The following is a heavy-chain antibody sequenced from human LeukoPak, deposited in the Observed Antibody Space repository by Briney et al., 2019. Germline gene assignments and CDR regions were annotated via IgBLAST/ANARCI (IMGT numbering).Heavy chain of an antibody. D-gene: IGHD6-19*01. V-gene: IGHV4-61*02. Sequence: SETLSLTCTVSGGSISSGSYYWSWIRQPAGKGLEWIGRIYTSGSTNYNPSLKSRVTISVDTSKNQFSLKLSSVTAADTAVYYCARDRDIAVAGTGYYYYYMDVWGKGTTVTVSS. CDR1: GGSISSGSYY. J-gene: IGHJ6*03. CDR3: ARDRDIAVAGTGYYYYYMDV. CDR2: IYTSGST.